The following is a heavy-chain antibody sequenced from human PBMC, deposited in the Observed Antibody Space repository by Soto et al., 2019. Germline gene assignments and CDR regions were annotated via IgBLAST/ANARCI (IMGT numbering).Heavy chain of an antibody. Sequence: EVQLVESGGGLVQPGGSLRLSCAASGFTFSSYWMHWVRQAPGKGLVWVSHINIDGSTTNYAGSVKGRFTISRDNAKNTLYLQMNGMREEDRAVDYCARGGRGSDYWGQGTLVTVSS. CDR1: GFTFSSYW. CDR3: ARGGRGSDY. J-gene: IGHJ4*02. CDR2: INIDGSTT. V-gene: IGHV3-74*01. D-gene: IGHD3-10*01.